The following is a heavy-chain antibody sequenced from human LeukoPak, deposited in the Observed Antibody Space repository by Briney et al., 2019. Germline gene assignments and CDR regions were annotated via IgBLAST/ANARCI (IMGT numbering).Heavy chain of an antibody. CDR1: GFTFSTFA. CDR2: IFPSSGEI. Sequence: GGSLRLSCVASGFTFSTFAMIWVRQPPGKGLEWVSSIFPSSGEIHYADSVRGRFTISRDNAKNSLYLQMNSLRAEDTAVYYCAELGITMIGGVWGKGTTVTISS. V-gene: IGHV3-21*01. CDR3: AELGITMIGGV. J-gene: IGHJ6*04. D-gene: IGHD3-10*02.